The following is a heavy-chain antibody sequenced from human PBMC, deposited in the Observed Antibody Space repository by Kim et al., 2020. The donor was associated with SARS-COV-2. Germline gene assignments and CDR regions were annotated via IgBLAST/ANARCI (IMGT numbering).Heavy chain of an antibody. CDR3: ASQGYCSAGSCLN. CDR2: ISSSSSYI. CDR1: GFTFSNYN. V-gene: IGHV3-21*01. J-gene: IGHJ4*02. Sequence: GGSLRLSCAASGFTFSNYNMNWVRQAPGKGLEWVSSISSSSSYIYYTDSVKGRFTISRDNAKNSLYLQMNSLRAEDTAVYYCASQGYCSAGSCLNWGQGTLVTVSS. D-gene: IGHD2-15*01.